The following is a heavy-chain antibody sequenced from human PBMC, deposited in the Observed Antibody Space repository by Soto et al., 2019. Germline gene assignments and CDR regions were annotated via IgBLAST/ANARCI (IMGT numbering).Heavy chain of an antibody. J-gene: IGHJ4*02. CDR2: ISYDGSNK. D-gene: IGHD1-26*01. CDR1: GFIFSSYA. Sequence: GGSLRLSCAASGFIFSSYAMHWVRQAPGKGLEWVAVISYDGSNKYYADSVKGRFTISRDNSKNTLYLQMNSLRPEDTAVYYSASGRSAIVGAKDYWGQGXLVTVSS. CDR3: ASGRSAIVGAKDY. V-gene: IGHV3-30-3*01.